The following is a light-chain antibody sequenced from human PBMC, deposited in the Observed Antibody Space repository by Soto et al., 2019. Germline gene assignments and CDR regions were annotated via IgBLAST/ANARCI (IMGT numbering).Light chain of an antibody. Sequence: DIVMTQSPDSLAVSLGERATINCKSSQSVLYSSNNANYLAWYQQKPGQPPKLLVYRASTRDFGVPDRFSGSGSGTDFTLTITNLQAEDVAVYYCQQYYSTPRTFGQGTKVEVK. CDR2: RAS. CDR1: QSVLYSSNNANY. V-gene: IGKV4-1*01. J-gene: IGKJ1*01. CDR3: QQYYSTPRT.